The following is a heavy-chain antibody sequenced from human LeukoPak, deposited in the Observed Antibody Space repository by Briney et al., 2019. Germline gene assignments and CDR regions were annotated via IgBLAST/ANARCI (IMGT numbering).Heavy chain of an antibody. CDR2: INPNSGGT. V-gene: IGHV1-2*02. D-gene: IGHD2-21*02. CDR3: ARGGWHIVVVTAICGSCGAFDI. Sequence: ASVKVSCKASGYTFTGYYMHWVRQAPGQGLEWMGWINPNSGGTNYAQKFQGRVTMTRDTSISIAYMELSRLRSDDTAVYYCARGGWHIVVVTAICGSCGAFDIWGQGTMVTVSS. J-gene: IGHJ3*02. CDR1: GYTFTGYY.